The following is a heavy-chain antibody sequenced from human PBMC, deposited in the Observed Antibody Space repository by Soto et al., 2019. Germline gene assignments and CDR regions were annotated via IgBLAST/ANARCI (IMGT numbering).Heavy chain of an antibody. CDR2: IYRPDDK. V-gene: IGHV2-5*01. D-gene: IGHD3-10*01. Sequence: QITLKESGPTLVKPTQPLTLTCTFSGFSLTPAVGVGWIRQPPGKAPEWLALIYRPDDKRYSPSLRTRLTITKDTSKNQVVLTMTNMDPVDTGTYYCAYYGTSYFFDHWGQGTLVTVSS. CDR1: GFSLTPAVG. CDR3: AYYGTSYFFDH. J-gene: IGHJ4*02.